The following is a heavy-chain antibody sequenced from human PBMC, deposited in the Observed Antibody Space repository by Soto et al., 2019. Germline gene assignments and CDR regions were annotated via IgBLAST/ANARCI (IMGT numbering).Heavy chain of an antibody. V-gene: IGHV3-33*01. J-gene: IGHJ4*02. CDR2: IWYDGSNK. Sequence: HPGGSLRLSCAASGFTFSSYGMHWVRQAPGKGLEWVAVIWYDGSNKYYADSVKGRFTISRDNSKNTLYLQMNSLRAEDTAVYYCARDGRGSYNVHIDYWGQGTLVTVSS. CDR1: GFTFSSYG. CDR3: ARDGRGSYNVHIDY. D-gene: IGHD1-26*01.